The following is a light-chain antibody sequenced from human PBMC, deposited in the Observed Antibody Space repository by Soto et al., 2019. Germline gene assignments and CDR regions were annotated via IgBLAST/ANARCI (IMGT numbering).Light chain of an antibody. CDR1: NIGSKS. CDR2: YDS. V-gene: IGLV3-21*04. Sequence: SYELTQPTSVPVAPGKTARITCGGNNIGSKSEHWYQQKPGQAPVLVIYYDSDRPSGIPERFSGSNSGNTATLTISRVEAGDEADYYCQVWDSSSDHPVFGGGTKLTVL. CDR3: QVWDSSSDHPV. J-gene: IGLJ2*01.